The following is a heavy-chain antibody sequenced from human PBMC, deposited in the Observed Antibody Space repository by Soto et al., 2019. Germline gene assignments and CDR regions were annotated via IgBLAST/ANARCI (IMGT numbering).Heavy chain of an antibody. D-gene: IGHD1-1*01. CDR2: ISAHNGNT. CDR3: ARGRYGDY. J-gene: IGHJ4*02. V-gene: IGHV1-18*01. Sequence: QVHLVQSGAEEKKPGASVKVSCKGSGYAFTTYGITWVRQAPGQGLEWMGWISAHNGNTNYAQKLQGRVTVTRDTSTRTAYKELRSLRSDDTAVYYCARGRYGDYWGQGSLVTVSS. CDR1: GYAFTTYG.